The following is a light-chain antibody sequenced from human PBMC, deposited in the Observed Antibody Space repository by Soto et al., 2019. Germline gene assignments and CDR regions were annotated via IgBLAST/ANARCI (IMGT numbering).Light chain of an antibody. J-gene: IGKJ4*01. CDR2: DTS. CDR1: QSVSSS. Sequence: EFVLTQSPGTLSLSPGERATLSCRASQSVSSSLAWYQQKHGQAPRLLISDTSSRATGIPARFSGSGSGTEFTLTISSLQSEDFAVYYCQQSVTFGGGTKVDIK. CDR3: QQSVT. V-gene: IGKV3D-15*01.